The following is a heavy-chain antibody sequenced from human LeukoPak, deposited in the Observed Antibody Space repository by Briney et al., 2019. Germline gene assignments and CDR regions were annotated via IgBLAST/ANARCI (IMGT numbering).Heavy chain of an antibody. CDR2: IYYSGST. D-gene: IGHD6-13*01. Sequence: SETLSLTCTVSGGSISSYYWNWIRQPPGRGLEWIGYIYYSGSTYYNPSLKSRVTISVDTSKNQFSLKLSSATAADTAAYYCARGEAAAAADWYFDLWGRGTLVTVSS. CDR3: ARGEAAAAADWYFDL. CDR1: GGSISSYY. J-gene: IGHJ2*01. V-gene: IGHV4-59*12.